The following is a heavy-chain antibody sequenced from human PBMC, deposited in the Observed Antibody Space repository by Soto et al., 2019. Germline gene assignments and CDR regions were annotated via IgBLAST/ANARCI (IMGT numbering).Heavy chain of an antibody. Sequence: VQLLESGGGLVQPGGSLRLSGTASGFTFSSYAMSWVRQAPGKGLEWVSAISGSGGSTYYADSVKGRFTISRDNSKNTLYLQMNSLRAEDTAVYYCAKDEGDCSSTSCYIYFDYWGQGTLVTVSS. CDR3: AKDEGDCSSTSCYIYFDY. J-gene: IGHJ4*02. CDR2: ISGSGGST. V-gene: IGHV3-23*01. D-gene: IGHD2-2*01. CDR1: GFTFSSYA.